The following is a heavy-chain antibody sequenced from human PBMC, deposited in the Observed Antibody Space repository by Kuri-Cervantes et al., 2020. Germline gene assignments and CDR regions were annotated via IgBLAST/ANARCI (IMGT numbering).Heavy chain of an antibody. Sequence: GGSLRLSCAASGFTFSSYSMNWVRQAPGKGLYWVSYITSGSSAIYYADSVKGRFTISRDNAKNSLYLQMNSLRDEDTAVYYCTSGWSNPFGYWGQGTLVTVSS. CDR1: GFTFSSYS. V-gene: IGHV3-48*02. J-gene: IGHJ4*02. CDR2: ITSGSSAI. CDR3: TSGWSNPFGY. D-gene: IGHD6-19*01.